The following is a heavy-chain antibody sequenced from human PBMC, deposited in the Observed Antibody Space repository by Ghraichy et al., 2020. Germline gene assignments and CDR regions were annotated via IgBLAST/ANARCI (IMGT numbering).Heavy chain of an antibody. Sequence: AGSLRLSCAASGFTLSSYSVNWVRQAPGKGLEWLSSITSSSSYISYADSVRGRFTISRDNAKNSLYLEMRSLRNEDTAVYYCARGSTVVRFYYDGMDVWGQGTTVTVSS. CDR2: ITSSSSYI. J-gene: IGHJ6*02. V-gene: IGHV3-48*02. D-gene: IGHD4-23*01. CDR1: GFTLSSYS. CDR3: ARGSTVVRFYYDGMDV.